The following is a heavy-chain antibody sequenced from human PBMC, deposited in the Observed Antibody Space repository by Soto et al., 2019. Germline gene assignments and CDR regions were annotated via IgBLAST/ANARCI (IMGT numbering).Heavy chain of an antibody. CDR1: GFTLSGFS. J-gene: IGHJ6*03. CDR2: ISYRSDYI. Sequence: EVQLVESGGGLVKPGGSLRLPGEASGFTLSGFSWIWVRQAPGKGLEWVSSISYRSDYIYADSVKGRFTISRDNAKNSLYLQMNSLRAEDTAVYFCAREPLFAGYYYYMDVWGKGTTVTVSS. D-gene: IGHD1-1*01. V-gene: IGHV3-21*06. CDR3: AREPLFAGYYYYMDV.